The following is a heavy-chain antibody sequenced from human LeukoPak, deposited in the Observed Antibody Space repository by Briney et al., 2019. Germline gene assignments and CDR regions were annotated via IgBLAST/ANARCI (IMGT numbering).Heavy chain of an antibody. CDR3: ARGAGGYNWNYGFDY. J-gene: IGHJ4*02. Sequence: GASVKVSCKASGYTFTSYGISWVRQAPGQGLEWMGWISAYNGNTNYAQKLQGRVTMTTDTSTSTAYMELRSLRSDDTAVYYCARGAGGYNWNYGFDYWGQGTLVTVSS. V-gene: IGHV1-18*01. CDR2: ISAYNGNT. D-gene: IGHD1-7*01. CDR1: GYTFTSYG.